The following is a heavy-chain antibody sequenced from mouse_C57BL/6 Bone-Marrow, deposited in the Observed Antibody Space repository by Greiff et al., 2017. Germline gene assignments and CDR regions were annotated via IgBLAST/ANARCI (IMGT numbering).Heavy chain of an antibody. J-gene: IGHJ4*01. CDR1: GFSFNTYA. CDR2: IRSKSNNYAT. CDR3: GRPEDYERGLYAMDY. V-gene: IGHV10-1*01. D-gene: IGHD2-4*01. Sequence: EVQVVESGGGLVQPKGSLKLSCAASGFSFNTYAMNWVRQAPGKGLEWVARIRSKSNNYATYYADSVKDRFTISRDDLESMLYLQMNNWKTEDAAMYYCGRPEDYERGLYAMDYWGQGTSVTVSS.